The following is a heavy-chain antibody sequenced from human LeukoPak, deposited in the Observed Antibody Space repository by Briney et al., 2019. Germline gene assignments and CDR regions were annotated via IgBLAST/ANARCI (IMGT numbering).Heavy chain of an antibody. Sequence: ASVKVSCKASGYTFPSYYMHWVRQAPGQALKWMKIINPSDGSTSYAQKFQGRVTMTRDMSTSTVYMELSSLRSEDTAVYYCARGYCSSTSCLYYYYYYIDVWGKGTTVTVSS. D-gene: IGHD2-2*01. CDR1: GYTFPSYY. V-gene: IGHV1-46*01. CDR3: ARGYCSSTSCLYYYYYYIDV. CDR2: INPSDGST. J-gene: IGHJ6*03.